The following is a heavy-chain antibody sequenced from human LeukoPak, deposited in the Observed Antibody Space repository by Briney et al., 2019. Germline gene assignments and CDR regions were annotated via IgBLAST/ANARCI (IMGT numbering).Heavy chain of an antibody. CDR2: IYYSGST. J-gene: IGHJ4*02. Sequence: PSETLSLTCTVSGGSVSSGSYYWSWIRQPPGKGLEWIGYIYYSGSTNYNPSLKGRVTISVDTSKNQFSLKLSSVTAADTAVYYCASSGPRSVYYFDYWGQGTLVTVSS. CDR3: ASSGPRSVYYFDY. CDR1: GGSVSSGSYY. D-gene: IGHD3-10*01. V-gene: IGHV4-61*01.